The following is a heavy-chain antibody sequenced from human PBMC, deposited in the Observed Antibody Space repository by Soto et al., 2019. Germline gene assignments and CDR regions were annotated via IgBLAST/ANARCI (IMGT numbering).Heavy chain of an antibody. CDR2: IDPSGGIT. CDR3: ARDSERITIFGVVPSGMDV. V-gene: IGHV1-46*01. CDR1: GYSFTNFH. D-gene: IGHD3-3*01. J-gene: IGHJ6*02. Sequence: ASVKVSCKASGYSFTNFHIHWVRQAPGQGLEWMGMIDPSGGITRDAQRLQGRITMTRDASTSTVYMELRSLTSEDTAVYYCARDSERITIFGVVPSGMDVWGQGTTVTVSS.